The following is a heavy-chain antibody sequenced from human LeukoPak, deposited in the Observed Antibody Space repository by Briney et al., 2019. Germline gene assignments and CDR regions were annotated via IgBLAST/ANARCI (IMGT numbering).Heavy chain of an antibody. D-gene: IGHD4-11*01. J-gene: IGHJ6*02. CDR1: GGSISSYY. Sequence: SETLSLTCTVSGGSISSYYWNWLRQPPGQGLEWIGYIYYSGSTDYNPSLKSRVTISLDTSKNQFSLKLSSVTAADTAMYYCARASYSYYGMDVWGQGTTVTVSS. CDR3: ARASYSYYGMDV. CDR2: IYYSGST. V-gene: IGHV4-59*01.